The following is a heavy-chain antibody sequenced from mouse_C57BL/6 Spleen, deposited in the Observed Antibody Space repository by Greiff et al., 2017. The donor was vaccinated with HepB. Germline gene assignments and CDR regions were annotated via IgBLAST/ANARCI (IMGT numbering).Heavy chain of an antibody. D-gene: IGHD1-1*01. V-gene: IGHV1-64*01. CDR2: IHPNSGST. J-gene: IGHJ1*03. CDR3: ARRHGSSWYFDV. CDR1: GYTFTSYW. Sequence: QVQLQQPGAELVKPGASVKLSCKASGYTFTSYWMHWVKQRPGQGLEWIGMIHPNSGSTNYNEKFKSKATLTVDKSSSTAYMQLSSLTSEDSAVYYCARRHGSSWYFDVWGTGTTVTVSS.